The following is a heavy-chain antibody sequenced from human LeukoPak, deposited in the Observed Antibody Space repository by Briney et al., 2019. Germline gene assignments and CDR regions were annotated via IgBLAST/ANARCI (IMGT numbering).Heavy chain of an antibody. CDR1: GFTFSSYW. J-gene: IGHJ6*02. V-gene: IGHV3-7*03. CDR3: ARGRYSSSINSMDV. D-gene: IGHD6-6*01. Sequence: QPGGSLRLSCVASGFTFSSYWMSWVRQAPGKGLEWVASIKEDGSEIYYVDSVKGRFTISRDNAKNSLYLQMNNLRAEDTAVYFCARGRYSSSINSMDVWGQGTTVTVSS. CDR2: IKEDGSEI.